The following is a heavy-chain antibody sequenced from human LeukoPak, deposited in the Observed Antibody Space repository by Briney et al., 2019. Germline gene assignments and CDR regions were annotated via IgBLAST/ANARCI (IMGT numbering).Heavy chain of an antibody. V-gene: IGHV4-30-2*01. CDR1: GGSISSAGYS. Sequence: PSETLCLTCAVSGGSISSAGYSRSWIRQPPGKGLEWIGYIYHSGSTYYNPSLKSRVTISVDRSKNQFSLKLSSVTAADTAVYYCARDASHYFDYWGQGTLVTVSS. CDR2: IYHSGST. J-gene: IGHJ4*02. CDR3: ARDASHYFDY.